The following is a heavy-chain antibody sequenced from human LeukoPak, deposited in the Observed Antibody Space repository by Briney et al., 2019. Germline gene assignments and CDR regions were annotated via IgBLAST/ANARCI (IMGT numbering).Heavy chain of an antibody. D-gene: IGHD6-19*01. Sequence: PSETLSLTCTVSGGSISSYYWSWIRQPPGKGLEWIGYIYYSGSTNYNPSLKSRVTISVDTSKNQFSLKRSSVTAADTAVYYCARVWNSSGWYVDWFDPWGQGTLVTVSS. V-gene: IGHV4-59*01. CDR2: IYYSGST. CDR3: ARVWNSSGWYVDWFDP. J-gene: IGHJ5*02. CDR1: GGSISSYY.